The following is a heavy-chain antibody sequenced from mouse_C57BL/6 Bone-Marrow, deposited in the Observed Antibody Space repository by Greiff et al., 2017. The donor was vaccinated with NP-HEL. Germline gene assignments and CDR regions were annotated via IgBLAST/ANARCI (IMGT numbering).Heavy chain of an antibody. Sequence: EVQVVESVAELVRPGASVKLSCTASGFNIKNTYMHWVKQRPEQGLEWIGRIDPANGNTKYAPKFQGKATITADTSSNTAYLQLSSLTSEDTAIYYCARGTTVVARDWFAYWGQGTLVTVSA. D-gene: IGHD1-1*01. V-gene: IGHV14-3*01. CDR3: ARGTTVVARDWFAY. J-gene: IGHJ3*01. CDR2: IDPANGNT. CDR1: GFNIKNTY.